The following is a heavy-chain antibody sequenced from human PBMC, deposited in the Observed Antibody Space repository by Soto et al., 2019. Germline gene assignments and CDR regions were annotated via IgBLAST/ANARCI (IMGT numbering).Heavy chain of an antibody. CDR1: GYTFTSYG. D-gene: IGHD2-2*01. J-gene: IGHJ6*02. Sequence: ASVKVSCKASGYTFTSYGISWVRQAPGQGLEWMGWISAYNGNTNYAQELQGRVTMTTDTSTSTAYMELRSLRSDDTAVYYCARLCSSTSCYVYYYYGMDVWGQGTTVTVSS. V-gene: IGHV1-18*04. CDR2: ISAYNGNT. CDR3: ARLCSSTSCYVYYYYGMDV.